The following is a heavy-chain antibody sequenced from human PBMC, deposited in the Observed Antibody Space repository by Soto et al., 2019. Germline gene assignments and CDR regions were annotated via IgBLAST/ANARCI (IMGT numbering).Heavy chain of an antibody. J-gene: IGHJ5*02. D-gene: IGHD2-2*01. CDR3: ARDTSNYCISTSCYWTWFDP. CDR1: GGSISSGDYY. CDR2: IYYSGST. Sequence: SETLSLTCTVSGGSISSGDYYWSWIRQPPGKGLEWIGYIYYSGSTYYNPSLKSRVTISVDTSKNQFSLKLSSVTAADTAVYYCARDTSNYCISTSCYWTWFDPWGQGTLVTVSS. V-gene: IGHV4-30-4*01.